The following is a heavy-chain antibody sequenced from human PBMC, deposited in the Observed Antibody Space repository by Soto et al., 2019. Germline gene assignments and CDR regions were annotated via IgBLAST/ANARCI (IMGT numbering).Heavy chain of an antibody. D-gene: IGHD6-6*01. Sequence: PSETLSLTCAVYGGSFSGYYWSWIRQPPGKGLEWIGEINHSGSTNYNPSLKGRVTISVDTSKNQFSLKLSSVTAADTAVYYCASSSSSWYYYYMDVWGKGTTVTVS. V-gene: IGHV4-34*01. J-gene: IGHJ6*03. CDR2: INHSGST. CDR3: ASSSSSWYYYYMDV. CDR1: GGSFSGYY.